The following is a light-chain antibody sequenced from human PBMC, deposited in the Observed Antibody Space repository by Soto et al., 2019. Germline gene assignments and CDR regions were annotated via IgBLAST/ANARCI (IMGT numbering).Light chain of an antibody. CDR3: QHHNGNSEA. Sequence: DIQMTQSPSTLSVSVGDRVTITCRASQTVSSGYAWYQQKRAKAPKRLIYKASTLKSGVPSRWSGSGAGTEFTLIISSLQQDDFATEYCQHHNGNSEAFGEGTKVDI. J-gene: IGKJ1*01. V-gene: IGKV1-5*03. CDR2: KAS. CDR1: QTVSSG.